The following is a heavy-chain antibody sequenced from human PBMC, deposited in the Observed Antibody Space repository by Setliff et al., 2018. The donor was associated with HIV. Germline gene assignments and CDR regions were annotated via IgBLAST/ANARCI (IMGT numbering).Heavy chain of an antibody. CDR1: GYTFSNYW. CDR3: ARRSDSALVGSAFDI. J-gene: IGHJ3*02. Sequence: PGESLKISCQVSGYTFSNYWIGWVRQMPGKGLEWMGIIYPSDSDTRYSPAFQGQVTISVDKSIRTVYLQWSSSGLKASDTAMYYCARRSDSALVGSAFDIWGQGTMVTVSS. V-gene: IGHV5-51*01. D-gene: IGHD5-18*01. CDR2: IYPSDSDT.